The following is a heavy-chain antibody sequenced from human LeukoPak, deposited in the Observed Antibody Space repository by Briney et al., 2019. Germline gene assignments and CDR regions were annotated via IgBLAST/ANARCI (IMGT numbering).Heavy chain of an antibody. J-gene: IGHJ5*02. CDR1: GYTFTGYY. V-gene: IGHV1-2*02. D-gene: IGHD4-17*01. CDR3: ARAHYGDTNWFDP. CDR2: INPNSGGT. Sequence: ASVKVSCKASGYTFTGYYMHWVRQAPGQGLEWMGWINPNSGGTNYAQKFQGRVTMTRDTSISTAHMELSRLRSDDTAVYYCARAHYGDTNWFDPWGQGTLVTVSS.